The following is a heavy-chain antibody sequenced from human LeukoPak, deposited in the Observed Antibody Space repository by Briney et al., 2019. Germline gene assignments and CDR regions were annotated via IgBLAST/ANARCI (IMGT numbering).Heavy chain of an antibody. V-gene: IGHV1-18*01. J-gene: IGHJ4*02. D-gene: IGHD1-26*01. CDR2: VSTYNGNA. CDR3: ARQSTGSYYSPIDY. Sequence: ASVKVSCKASGYTFTSYGISWVRQAPGQGLVWMGWVSTYNGNAKYAQNLQGRVTTTTDTSTSTAYMELRSLRSDDTAMYYCARQSTGSYYSPIDYWGQGTLVTVSS. CDR1: GYTFTSYG.